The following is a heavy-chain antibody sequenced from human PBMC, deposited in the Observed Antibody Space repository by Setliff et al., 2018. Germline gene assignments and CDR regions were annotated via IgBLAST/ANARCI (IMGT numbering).Heavy chain of an antibody. V-gene: IGHV4-30-4*08. CDR1: GGSISSGDYY. D-gene: IGHD3-22*01. CDR3: ARESRYYYDNLGTLDY. CDR2: IYSSGST. Sequence: PSETLSLTCTVSGGSISSGDYYWSWIRQPPGKGLEWIGYIYSSGSTYYNPSLKSRVSISVDTSKNQFSLKLSSVTAVDTAVYYCARESRYYYDNLGTLDYWGQGTLVTVS. J-gene: IGHJ4*02.